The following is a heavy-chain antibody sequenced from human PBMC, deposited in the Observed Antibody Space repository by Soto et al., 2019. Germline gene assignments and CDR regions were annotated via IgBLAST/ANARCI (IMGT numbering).Heavy chain of an antibody. CDR2: INHSGST. V-gene: IGHV4-34*01. CDR3: ARGGAYSNYIGYYYCMDV. J-gene: IGHJ6*02. CDR1: GGSFSGYH. Sequence: TETLSLTCAVYGGSFSGYHWSWIRQPPGKGLEWIGEINHSGSTNYNPSLKSRVTISVDTSKNQFSLKLSSVTAADTAVYYCARGGAYSNYIGYYYCMDVWGQWATVTVSS. D-gene: IGHD4-4*01.